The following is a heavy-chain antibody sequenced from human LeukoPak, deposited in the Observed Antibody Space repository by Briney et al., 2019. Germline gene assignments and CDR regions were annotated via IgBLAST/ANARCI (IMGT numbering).Heavy chain of an antibody. J-gene: IGHJ3*02. Sequence: PSETLSLTCAVYGGSFSGYYWSWIRQPPGKGLEWIGEINHSGSTNYNPSLKSRVTISVDTSKNQFSLKLSSVTAADTAVYYCAGRRTRSSTSCCAFDIWGQGTMVTVSS. D-gene: IGHD2-2*01. CDR2: INHSGST. V-gene: IGHV4-34*01. CDR3: AGRRTRSSTSCCAFDI. CDR1: GGSFSGYY.